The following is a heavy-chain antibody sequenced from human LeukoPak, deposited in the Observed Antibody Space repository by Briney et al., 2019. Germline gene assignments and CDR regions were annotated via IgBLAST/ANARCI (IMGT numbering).Heavy chain of an antibody. J-gene: IGHJ4*02. V-gene: IGHV4-39*01. D-gene: IGHD4-17*01. CDR1: GGSISSSSYY. CDR2: IYYSGST. Sequence: SETLSLTCTVSGGSISSSSYYWGWIRQPPGKGLEWIGSIYYSGSTYYNPSLKSRVTISVDTSKNQFSLKLSSVTAADTAVYYRARPRDYGDIDYWGQGTLVTVSS. CDR3: ARPRDYGDIDY.